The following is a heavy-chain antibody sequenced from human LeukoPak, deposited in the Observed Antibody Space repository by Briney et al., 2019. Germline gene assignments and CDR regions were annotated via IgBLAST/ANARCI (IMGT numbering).Heavy chain of an antibody. D-gene: IGHD3-10*01. V-gene: IGHV3-48*01. CDR1: GFTFDDYG. J-gene: IGHJ4*02. Sequence: GGSLRLSCAASGFTFDDYGMNWVRQAPGKGLEWVSYISSSSSTIYYADSVKGRFTISRDNAKNSLYLQMNSLRAEDTAVYYCASPGITMVRGVTGFDYWGQGTLVTVSS. CDR2: ISSSSSTI. CDR3: ASPGITMVRGVTGFDY.